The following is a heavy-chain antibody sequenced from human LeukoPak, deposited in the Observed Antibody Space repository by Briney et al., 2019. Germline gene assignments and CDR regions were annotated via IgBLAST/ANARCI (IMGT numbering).Heavy chain of an antibody. Sequence: SETLSLTCAVYGGSFSGYYWSWIRQPPGKGLEWIGEINHSGSTHYNPSLKSRVTISVDTSKNQFSLKLSSVTAADTAVYYCARGRYSSGWYADYFDYWGQGTLVTVSS. CDR2: INHSGST. V-gene: IGHV4-34*01. D-gene: IGHD6-19*01. CDR1: GGSFSGYY. J-gene: IGHJ4*02. CDR3: ARGRYSSGWYADYFDY.